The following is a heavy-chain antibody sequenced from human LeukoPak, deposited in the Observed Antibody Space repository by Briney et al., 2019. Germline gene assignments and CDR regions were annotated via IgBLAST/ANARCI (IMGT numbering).Heavy chain of an antibody. CDR1: GYTFTSYG. Sequence: ASVKVSCKASGYTFTSYGISWVRQAPGQGLEWMGWINPNSGGTNYAQKFQGRVTMTRDTSISTAYMELSRLRSDDTAVYYCARVGLGYCSSTSCYSYAFDIWGQGTMVTVSS. V-gene: IGHV1-2*02. D-gene: IGHD2-2*01. CDR2: INPNSGGT. J-gene: IGHJ3*02. CDR3: ARVGLGYCSSTSCYSYAFDI.